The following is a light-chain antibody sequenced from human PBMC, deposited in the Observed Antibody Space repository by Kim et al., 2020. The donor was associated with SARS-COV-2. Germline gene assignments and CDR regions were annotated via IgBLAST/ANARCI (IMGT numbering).Light chain of an antibody. Sequence: PGQTARITCSGDKLGDKYACWYQQRPGQSPVLVIYQESKRPSGIPERFSGSNSGNTATLTISGTQGMDEADYYCQAWDSSTAAWVFGGGTQLTVL. CDR1: KLGDKY. CDR2: QES. J-gene: IGLJ3*02. CDR3: QAWDSSTAAWV. V-gene: IGLV3-1*01.